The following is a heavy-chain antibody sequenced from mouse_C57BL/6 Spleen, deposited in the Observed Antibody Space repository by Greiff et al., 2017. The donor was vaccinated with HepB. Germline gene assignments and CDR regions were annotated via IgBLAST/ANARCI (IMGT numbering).Heavy chain of an antibody. J-gene: IGHJ2*01. CDR1: GYTFTDYY. V-gene: IGHV1-26*01. Sequence: EVQLQQSGPELVKPGASVKISCKASGYTFTDYYMNWVKQSHGKSLEWIGDINPNNGGTSYNQKFKGKATLTVDKSSSTAYMELRSLTSEDSAVYYCARKRQLRDYFDYWGQGTTLTVSS. D-gene: IGHD3-2*02. CDR2: INPNNGGT. CDR3: ARKRQLRDYFDY.